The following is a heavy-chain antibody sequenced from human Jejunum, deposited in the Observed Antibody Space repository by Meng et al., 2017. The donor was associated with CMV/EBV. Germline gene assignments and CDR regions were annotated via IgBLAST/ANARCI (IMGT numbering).Heavy chain of an antibody. CDR3: ALFTRSWFDP. D-gene: IGHD2-2*01. J-gene: IGHJ5*02. CDR2: IYWDDDK. Sequence: QIPLQGSGPTLGHPTQPLTLTLAFSGVSLSTSEVGVGWIRQPPGKALEWLAVIYWDDDKRYSPSLKSRLTITKDTSKKQVVLTLTNMDPVDTATYYCALFTRSWFDPWGQGTLVTVSS. V-gene: IGHV2-5*02. CDR1: GVSLSTSEVG.